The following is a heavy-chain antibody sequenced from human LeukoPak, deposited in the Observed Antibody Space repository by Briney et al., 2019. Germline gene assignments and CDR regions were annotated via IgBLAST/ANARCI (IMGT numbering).Heavy chain of an antibody. CDR2: ISSSGSTI. CDR3: AKEKVVDLIRAFDI. D-gene: IGHD2-15*01. J-gene: IGHJ3*02. Sequence: PGGSLRLSCAASGFTFSSYEMNWVRQAPGKGLEWVSYISSSGSTIYYADSVKGRFTISRDNSKNTLYLQMNSLRAEDTALYYCAKEKVVDLIRAFDIWGQGTMVTVSS. CDR1: GFTFSSYE. V-gene: IGHV3-48*03.